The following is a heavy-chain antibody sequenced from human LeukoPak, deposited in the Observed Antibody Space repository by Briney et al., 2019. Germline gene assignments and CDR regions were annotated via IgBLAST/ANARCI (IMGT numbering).Heavy chain of an antibody. D-gene: IGHD3-10*01. Sequence: ASVKVSCKASGYTFTSYGISWVRQAPGQGLEWMGWISAYNGNTNYAQKLQGRVTMTTDTSTSTAYMELRSLRSDDTAVYYCARVSGSGSYSLDNWFDPWGRGTLVTVSS. CDR3: ARVSGSGSYSLDNWFDP. J-gene: IGHJ5*02. CDR1: GYTFTSYG. CDR2: ISAYNGNT. V-gene: IGHV1-18*01.